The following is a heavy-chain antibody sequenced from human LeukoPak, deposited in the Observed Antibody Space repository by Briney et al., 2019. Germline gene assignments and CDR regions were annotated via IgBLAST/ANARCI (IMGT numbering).Heavy chain of an antibody. CDR3: ARGEYYYYYYMDV. CDR1: GFTVSSNY. CDR2: FYSGGYT. Sequence: GGSLRLSCAASGFTVSSNYMSWIRQAPGNGLEWVSIFYSGGYTYYADCVKGRFTISRDNSKNTLYLQMNSLRAEDTAVYYCARGEYYYYYYMDVWGRGTTVTVSS. V-gene: IGHV3-66*02. J-gene: IGHJ6*03. D-gene: IGHD3-10*01.